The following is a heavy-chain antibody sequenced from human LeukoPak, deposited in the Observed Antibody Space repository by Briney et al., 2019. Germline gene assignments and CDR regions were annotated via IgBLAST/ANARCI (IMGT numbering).Heavy chain of an antibody. V-gene: IGHV1-2*02. CDR3: ARDRWGGPLYYYYYMDV. CDR1: GYIFTDHY. J-gene: IGHJ6*03. D-gene: IGHD3-16*01. Sequence: ASVKVSCKASGYIFTDHYIHWVRQAPGQGFEWMGWINPKSGVTNYAQKFQGRVTMTRDTFISTAYIELSGLRSDDTAVYYCARDRWGGPLYYYYYMDVWGKGTTVTVSS. CDR2: INPKSGVT.